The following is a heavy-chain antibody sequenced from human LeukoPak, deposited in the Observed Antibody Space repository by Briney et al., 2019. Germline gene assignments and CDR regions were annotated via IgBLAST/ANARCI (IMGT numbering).Heavy chain of an antibody. Sequence: ASVKVSCKASGGTFSSYAISWVRQAPGQGLEWMGGIIPIFGTANYAQKFQGRVTITTDESTSTAYMELSSLRSEDTAVYYCARSIPRGLYSSSSEPDYWGQGTLVTVSS. CDR1: GGTFSSYA. CDR3: ARSIPRGLYSSSSEPDY. J-gene: IGHJ4*02. V-gene: IGHV1-69*05. D-gene: IGHD6-6*01. CDR2: IIPIFGTA.